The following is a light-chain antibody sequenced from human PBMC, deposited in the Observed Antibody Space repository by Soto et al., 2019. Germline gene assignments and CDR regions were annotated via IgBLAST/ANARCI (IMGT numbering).Light chain of an antibody. V-gene: IGKV1-9*01. CDR2: AAS. CDR3: QQLNSYSRS. Sequence: IMLAQSPSSLSASVGDRVTITCRASQGISNYLAWYQQKPGKAPKLLIYAASTLQSGVPSRFSGRGSGTEFTLTISSQQPDDFATYYYQQLNSYSRSFGQGTNVDI. CDR1: QGISNY. J-gene: IGKJ1*01.